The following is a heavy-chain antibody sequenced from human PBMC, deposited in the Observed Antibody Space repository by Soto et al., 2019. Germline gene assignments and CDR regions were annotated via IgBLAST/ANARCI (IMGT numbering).Heavy chain of an antibody. J-gene: IGHJ6*02. Sequence: GSLRLSCAASGFTFSSYWMHWVRQAPGKGLVWVSRMNEDGGTTDYADSVKGRFTISRDNAKNTLYLQMNSLRVEDTAVYYCASDISGREDVWGQGTTVT. CDR2: MNEDGGTT. D-gene: IGHD3-10*01. CDR3: ASDISGREDV. CDR1: GFTFSSYW. V-gene: IGHV3-74*01.